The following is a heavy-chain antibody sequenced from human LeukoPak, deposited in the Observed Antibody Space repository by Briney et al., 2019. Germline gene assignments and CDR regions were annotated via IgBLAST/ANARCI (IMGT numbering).Heavy chain of an antibody. V-gene: IGHV4-59*01. CDR1: GGSISSYY. CDR2: VYYSGST. Sequence: PSETLSLTCTVSGGSISSYYWSWIRQAPGKGLEWIGYVYYSGSTSYNHSLKSRVSISVDTSKNQLSLELRSVTAADTAVYYCAANYYDRRHFDNWGQGTLVTVSS. CDR3: AANYYDRRHFDN. J-gene: IGHJ4*02. D-gene: IGHD3-22*01.